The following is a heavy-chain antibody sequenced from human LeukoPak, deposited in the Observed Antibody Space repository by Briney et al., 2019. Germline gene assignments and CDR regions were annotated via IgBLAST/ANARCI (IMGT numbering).Heavy chain of an antibody. V-gene: IGHV4-31*03. CDR2: IYYSGST. J-gene: IGHJ4*02. CDR3: ARDREYCSSTSCRRTLDY. CDR1: GGSISSGGYY. D-gene: IGHD2-2*01. Sequence: PSETLSLTCTVSGGSISSGGYYWSWIRQHPGKGLEWIGYIYYSGSTYYNPSLKSRVTKSVDTSKNQFSLKLSSVTAADTAVYYYARDREYCSSTSCRRTLDYWGQGTLVAVSS.